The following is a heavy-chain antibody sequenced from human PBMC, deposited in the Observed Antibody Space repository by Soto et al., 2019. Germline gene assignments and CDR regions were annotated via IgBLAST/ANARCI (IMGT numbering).Heavy chain of an antibody. J-gene: IGHJ4*02. Sequence: PSETLSLTCAVYGGSFSGYYWSWIRQPPGKGLEWIGEINHSGSTNYNPSLKSRVTISVDTSKNQFSLKLSSVTAADTAVYYCARAGGSSDIVVVPAAIFDYWGQGTLVTVSS. CDR1: GGSFSGYY. V-gene: IGHV4-34*01. CDR3: ARAGGSSDIVVVPAAIFDY. D-gene: IGHD2-2*01. CDR2: INHSGST.